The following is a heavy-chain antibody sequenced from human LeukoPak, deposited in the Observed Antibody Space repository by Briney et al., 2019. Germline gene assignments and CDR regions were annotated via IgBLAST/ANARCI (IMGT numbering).Heavy chain of an antibody. CDR2: IYTSGST. CDR3: ARVEYYYDSSGYIYDAFDI. J-gene: IGHJ3*02. V-gene: IGHV4-4*08. D-gene: IGHD3-22*01. CDR1: GGSFSGYY. Sequence: SETLSLTCAVYGGSFSGYYWSWIRQPPGKGLEWIGYIYTSGSTNYNPSLKSRVTMSVDTSKNQLSLKLSSVTAADTAVYYCARVEYYYDSSGYIYDAFDIWGQGTMVTVSS.